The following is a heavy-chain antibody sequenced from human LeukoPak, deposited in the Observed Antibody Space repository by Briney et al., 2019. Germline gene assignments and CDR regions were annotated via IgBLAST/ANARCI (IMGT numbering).Heavy chain of an antibody. Sequence: GGSLRLSCAASGFTFSSYSMNWVRQAPGKGLEWVSSISSSSSYIYYADSVKGRFTISRDNSKNTLYLQMNSLRAEDTAVYYCAKELATGTTYLGYWGQGTLVTVSS. J-gene: IGHJ4*02. D-gene: IGHD1-1*01. CDR3: AKELATGTTYLGY. CDR1: GFTFSSYS. CDR2: ISSSSSYI. V-gene: IGHV3-21*01.